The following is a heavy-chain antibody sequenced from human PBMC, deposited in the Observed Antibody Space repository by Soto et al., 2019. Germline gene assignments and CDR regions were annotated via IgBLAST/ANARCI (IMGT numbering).Heavy chain of an antibody. J-gene: IGHJ4*02. Sequence: EVQLVESGGGLVKPGGSLRLSCAASKFTFNSDTMNWVRQAPGKGLGWVSSISSSSSSIYYADSVKGRFPISRDYAKNSLYLQMHSLRAEDTSVYYCARDSSDSSGYYQRFDYWGQGTLVTVSS. CDR2: ISSSSSSI. CDR1: KFTFNSDT. D-gene: IGHD3-22*01. CDR3: ARDSSDSSGYYQRFDY. V-gene: IGHV3-21*01.